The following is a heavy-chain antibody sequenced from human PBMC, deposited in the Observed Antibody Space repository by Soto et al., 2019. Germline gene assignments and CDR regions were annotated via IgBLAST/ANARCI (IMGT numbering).Heavy chain of an antibody. D-gene: IGHD1-26*01. CDR3: ARLPSGSLDVWNS. V-gene: IGHV3-74*01. J-gene: IGHJ4*02. CDR2: INTAGTAT. Sequence: GGSLRLSCAASGFTFSSYWMHWVRQAPGKGLVWVSRINTAGTATAYADSVKGRFTISRDNAKNTLYLQMNSLRAEDTAVYYCARLPSGSLDVWNSWGQGTLVTVSS. CDR1: GFTFSSYW.